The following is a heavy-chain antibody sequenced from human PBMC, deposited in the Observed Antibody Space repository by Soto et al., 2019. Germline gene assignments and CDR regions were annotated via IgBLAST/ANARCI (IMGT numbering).Heavy chain of an antibody. V-gene: IGHV1-69*04. D-gene: IGHD3-16*01. Sequence: QVQLVQSGAEVKKPGSSVKVSCKASGGTFSSYTITWVRQAPGQGLEWLGRIIPLFGVANYAQKFQDRLTMSADRPTTTACMELSSLTSADTAVYYCVRDWESTTLTLGVGDSWGQGPLVTVSS. CDR1: GGTFSSYT. CDR3: VRDWESTTLTLGVGDS. CDR2: IIPLFGVA. J-gene: IGHJ4*02.